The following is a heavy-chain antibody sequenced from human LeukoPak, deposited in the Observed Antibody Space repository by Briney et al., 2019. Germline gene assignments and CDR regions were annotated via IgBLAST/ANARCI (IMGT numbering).Heavy chain of an antibody. V-gene: IGHV4-59*01. D-gene: IGHD6-13*01. CDR1: GDSISSYY. Sequence: PSETLSLTCTVSGDSISSYYWSWIRQPPGKGLEWIGYIYHSGSTNYNPSLKSRITISADTSKDQFSLKLASVTAADTAVYYCATGYSSTWYYFDYWGQGTLVTVSS. CDR2: IYHSGST. J-gene: IGHJ4*02. CDR3: ATGYSSTWYYFDY.